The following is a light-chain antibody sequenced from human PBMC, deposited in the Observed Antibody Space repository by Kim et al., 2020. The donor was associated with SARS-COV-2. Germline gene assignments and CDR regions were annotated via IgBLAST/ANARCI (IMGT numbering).Light chain of an antibody. V-gene: IGLV3-21*02. CDR3: QVWDTGSGLVI. CDR2: YDT. J-gene: IGLJ2*01. CDR1: ANETGS. Sequence: ALGQTATTTSGDNANETGSEHWCRQKPGQAPVLVVYYDTDRPSGFPVRFSGSNSGNTATPTISRGEAGDEDEYYCQVWDTGSGLVIFGGGTQLTVL.